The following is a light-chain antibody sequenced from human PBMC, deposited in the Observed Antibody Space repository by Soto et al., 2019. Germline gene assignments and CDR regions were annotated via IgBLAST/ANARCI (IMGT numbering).Light chain of an antibody. Sequence: EIVLTQSPATLSLSPGERSTLSCRASQNVRSYLAWYQQKPGQAPRLLIHDASSRATGIPDRFIGSGSGTDFTLTISSLEPEDSAVYYCQQRTNWPTSTFGQGTRLEIK. CDR1: QNVRSY. CDR3: QQRTNWPTST. J-gene: IGKJ5*01. CDR2: DAS. V-gene: IGKV3-11*01.